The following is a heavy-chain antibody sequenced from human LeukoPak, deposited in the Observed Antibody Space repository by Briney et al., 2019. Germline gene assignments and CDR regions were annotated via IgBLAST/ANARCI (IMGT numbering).Heavy chain of an antibody. CDR1: GFSFSRYW. V-gene: IGHV3-7*01. CDR3: ARHDYYNSSGYYLTYDAFDI. J-gene: IGHJ3*02. D-gene: IGHD3-22*01. Sequence: GGSLRLSCAASGFSFSRYWMTWVRQAPGKGLEWVANIKQDGSEKYYVDSVKGRFTIFRDNAKKSLYLQMNSLRAEDTAVYYCARHDYYNSSGYYLTYDAFDIWGQGTMVTVSS. CDR2: IKQDGSEK.